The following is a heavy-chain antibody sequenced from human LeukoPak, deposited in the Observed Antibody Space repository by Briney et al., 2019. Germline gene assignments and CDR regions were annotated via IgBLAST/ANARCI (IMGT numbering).Heavy chain of an antibody. CDR1: GGSISSYY. CDR3: ARVICSGGSCRFDY. V-gene: IGHV4-4*07. Sequence: SETLSLTCTVSGGSISSYYWNWIQQPAGKGLEWIGRIHTSGSTNYNPSLKSRVTMSVDTSKNQFSLKLSSVTAADTAVYYCARVICSGGSCRFDYWGQGTLVTVSS. CDR2: IHTSGST. J-gene: IGHJ4*02. D-gene: IGHD2-15*01.